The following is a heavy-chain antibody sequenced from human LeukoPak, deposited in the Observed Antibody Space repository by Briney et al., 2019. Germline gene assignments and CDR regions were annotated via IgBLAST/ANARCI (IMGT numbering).Heavy chain of an antibody. CDR3: AKDQGRNYYYYMDV. V-gene: IGHV3-9*03. CDR1: GFTFDDYA. Sequence: GGSLRLSCAASGFTFDDYAMHWVRQAPGKGLEWVSGISWNSGTIGYADSVEGRFTISRDNAKNSLYLQMNSLRAEDMALYYCAKDQGRNYYYYMDVWGKGTTVTVSS. J-gene: IGHJ6*03. CDR2: ISWNSGTI.